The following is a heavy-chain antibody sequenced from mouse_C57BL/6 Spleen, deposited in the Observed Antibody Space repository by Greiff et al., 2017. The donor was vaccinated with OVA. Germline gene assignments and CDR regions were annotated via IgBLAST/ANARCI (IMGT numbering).Heavy chain of an antibody. CDR3: ARFDYDEGFAY. Sequence: QVQLQQSGPELVKPGASVKISCKASGYAFSSSWMNWVKQRPGKGLVCIGRIYPGDGDTNYHGKFKGKATLTADKPSSTAYMQLSSLTSEDSAVYFCARFDYDEGFAYWGQGTLVTVSA. CDR2: IYPGDGDT. V-gene: IGHV1-82*01. CDR1: GYAFSSSW. D-gene: IGHD2-4*01. J-gene: IGHJ3*01.